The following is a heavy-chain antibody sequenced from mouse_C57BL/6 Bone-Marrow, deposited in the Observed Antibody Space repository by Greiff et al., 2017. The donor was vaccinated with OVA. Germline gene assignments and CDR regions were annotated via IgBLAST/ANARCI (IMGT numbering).Heavy chain of an antibody. Sequence: EVHLVESGAGLVKPGGSLKLSCAASGFTFSSYAMSWVRQTPEKRLEWVAYIISGGDYTYYADTVKGRFTISRDNARNTLYLQMSSLKSEDTAMYYCTRLLDAMDYWGQGTSVTVSS. J-gene: IGHJ4*01. D-gene: IGHD2-1*01. CDR2: IISGGDYT. CDR3: TRLLDAMDY. V-gene: IGHV5-9-1*02. CDR1: GFTFSSYA.